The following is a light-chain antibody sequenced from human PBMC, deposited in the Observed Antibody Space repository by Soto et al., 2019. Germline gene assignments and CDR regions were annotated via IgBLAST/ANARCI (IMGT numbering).Light chain of an antibody. Sequence: EIVMTQSPATLSVSPGERAALSCRASQSVSSSLAWYQQKPGQAPRLLIYGTSTRATGIPARFSGSGSGTEFTLTISSLQSEDFAVYYCQQYNNWPPITFGQGTRREIK. CDR2: GTS. V-gene: IGKV3D-15*01. CDR1: QSVSSS. J-gene: IGKJ5*01. CDR3: QQYNNWPPIT.